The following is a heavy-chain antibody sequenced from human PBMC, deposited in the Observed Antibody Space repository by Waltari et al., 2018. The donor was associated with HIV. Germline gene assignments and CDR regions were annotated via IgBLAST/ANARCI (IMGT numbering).Heavy chain of an antibody. CDR3: TTEGLYCSGGTCYSRFDP. Sequence: QVPLVQSGAEVKKPGASVKVSCKVSGYTLSELSMHWVRQAPGQGLEWMGGFDPEQGKTIYAQNFQGRVTMTEDAATDTADMELSSLRSEDTAVYYCTTEGLYCSGGTCYSRFDPWGQGTLVTVSS. CDR1: GYTLSELS. D-gene: IGHD2-15*01. CDR2: FDPEQGKT. V-gene: IGHV1-24*01. J-gene: IGHJ5*02.